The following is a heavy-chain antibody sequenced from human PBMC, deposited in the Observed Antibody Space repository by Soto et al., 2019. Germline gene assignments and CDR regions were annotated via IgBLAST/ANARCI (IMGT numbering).Heavy chain of an antibody. CDR1: GFTFSNYA. CDR3: ARAIPKIERLQLAPITVAGLTDY. CDR2: ISYDGSTE. D-gene: IGHD6-19*01. J-gene: IGHJ4*02. Sequence: QVQLVESGGGVVQPGRSLRLSCAASGFTFSNYAMHWVRQAPGKGLEWVAVISYDGSTEYYADSVKGRFTISRDNSKNTLYLQMNSLRAEDTAVFYCARAIPKIERLQLAPITVAGLTDYWGQGTLVTVSS. V-gene: IGHV3-30-3*01.